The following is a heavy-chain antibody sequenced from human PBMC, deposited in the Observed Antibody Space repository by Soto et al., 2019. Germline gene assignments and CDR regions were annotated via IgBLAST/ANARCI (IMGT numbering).Heavy chain of an antibody. CDR2: ISWNSGSI. D-gene: IGHD3-3*02. J-gene: IGHJ4*02. CDR3: AKGLSHRHDYFDY. Sequence: EVQLVESGGGLVQPGRSLRLSCAASGFTFDDYAMHWVRQAPGKGLEWVSGISWNSGSIGYADSVKGRFTISRDNAKNSLYLQMNSLRAEDTALYYCAKGLSHRHDYFDYWGQGTLVTVSS. V-gene: IGHV3-9*01. CDR1: GFTFDDYA.